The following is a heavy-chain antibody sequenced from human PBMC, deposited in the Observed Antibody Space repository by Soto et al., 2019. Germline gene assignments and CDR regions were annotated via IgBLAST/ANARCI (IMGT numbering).Heavy chain of an antibody. V-gene: IGHV4-59*01. D-gene: IGHD3-9*01. CDR3: ARGGRYFDWLPIGDDAFDI. J-gene: IGHJ3*02. Sequence: SETLSLTCIVSSGSISNYNWSWVRQPPGKGLEWMGYIYYSGSTNYNPSLKSRVTISVDTSKNQFSLKLSSVTAADTAVYYCARGGRYFDWLPIGDDAFDIWGQGTMVTVSS. CDR2: IYYSGST. CDR1: SGSISNYN.